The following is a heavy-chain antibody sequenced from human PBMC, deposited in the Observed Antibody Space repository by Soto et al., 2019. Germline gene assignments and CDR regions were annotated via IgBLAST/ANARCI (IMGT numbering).Heavy chain of an antibody. D-gene: IGHD1-1*01. Sequence: QVHLVQSGAAVKKPGASVKVSGKGSGYTFTSYGITWVRQAPGQGLEWMGWISAHNGNTDYAQRLQGRVTVTRDTSTSTAYMELRSLRSDDTAVYYCARGRYGDYWGQGALVTVSS. J-gene: IGHJ4*02. CDR3: ARGRYGDY. V-gene: IGHV1-18*01. CDR1: GYTFTSYG. CDR2: ISAHNGNT.